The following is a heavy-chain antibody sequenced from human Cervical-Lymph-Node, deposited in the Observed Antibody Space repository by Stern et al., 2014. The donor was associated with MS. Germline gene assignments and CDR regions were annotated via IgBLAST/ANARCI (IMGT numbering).Heavy chain of an antibody. CDR2: INPSGGST. CDR3: ARTLNCGGDCYPGGYLDY. V-gene: IGHV1-46*03. J-gene: IGHJ4*02. CDR1: GYTFTSYY. Sequence: QDQLVESGAEVKKPGASVKVSCKASGYTFTSYYMHWVRQAPGQGLEWMGIINPSGGSTSYAQKFQGRVTMTRDTSTSTVYMELSSLRSEDTAVYYCARTLNCGGDCYPGGYLDYWGQGTLVTFSP. D-gene: IGHD2-21*02.